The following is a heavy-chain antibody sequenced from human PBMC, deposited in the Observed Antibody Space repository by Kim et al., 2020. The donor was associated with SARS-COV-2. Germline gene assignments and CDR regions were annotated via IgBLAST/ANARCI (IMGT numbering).Heavy chain of an antibody. J-gene: IGHJ4*03. Sequence: GGSLRLSCAASGFGFTFSSYGMHWVRQAPGKGLVWVAVIWYDGSNKYYADSVKGRFTISRDNSKNTLYLQMNSLRAEDTAVYYCAREPAFIEAAGNEGY. D-gene: IGHD6-13*01. CDR1: GFGFTFSSYG. CDR2: IWYDGSNK. CDR3: AREPAFIEAAGNEGY. V-gene: IGHV3-33*01.